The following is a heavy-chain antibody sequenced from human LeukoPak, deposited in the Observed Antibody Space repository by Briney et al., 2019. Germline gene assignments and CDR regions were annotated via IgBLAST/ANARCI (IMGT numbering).Heavy chain of an antibody. Sequence: SETLSLTCNVSGGSISDYYWNWIRQPPGKGLEWIGYIYYSGSTNYNPSLKSRVTISVDTSKNQFSLKLSSVTAADTAVYYCARGQRSCSDGSCYGPYFDYWGQGTLVTVSS. J-gene: IGHJ4*02. V-gene: IGHV4-59*12. CDR2: IYYSGST. CDR3: ARGQRSCSDGSCYGPYFDY. CDR1: GGSISDYY. D-gene: IGHD2-15*01.